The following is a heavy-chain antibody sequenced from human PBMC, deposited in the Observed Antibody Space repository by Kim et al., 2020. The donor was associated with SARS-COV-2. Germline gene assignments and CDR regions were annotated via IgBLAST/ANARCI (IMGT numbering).Heavy chain of an antibody. CDR3: ARAFQASMATIPYYFDY. Sequence: GGSLRLSCAASGFTFSSYAMHWVRQAPGKGLEWVAVISYDGSNKYYADSVKGRFTISRDNSKNTLYLQMNSPRAEDTAVYYCARAFQASMATIPYYFDY. CDR2: ISYDGSNK. CDR1: GFTFSSYA. V-gene: IGHV3-30-3*01. J-gene: IGHJ4*01. D-gene: IGHD5-12*01.